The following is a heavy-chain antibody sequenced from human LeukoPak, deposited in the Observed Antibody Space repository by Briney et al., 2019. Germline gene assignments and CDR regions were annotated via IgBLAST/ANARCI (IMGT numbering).Heavy chain of an antibody. CDR2: INHSGST. CDR1: HGSFSGYY. J-gene: IGHJ2*01. Sequence: SETLSLTCAVYHGSFSGYYWSWIRRPPGKGLEWIGEINHSGSTNYNPSLKSRFTISVDTSKNQFSLKLNSVTAADTAVYYCAREVRDYDILTGYYMNWYFDLWGRGTLVTVSS. CDR3: AREVRDYDILTGYYMNWYFDL. D-gene: IGHD3-9*01. V-gene: IGHV4-34*01.